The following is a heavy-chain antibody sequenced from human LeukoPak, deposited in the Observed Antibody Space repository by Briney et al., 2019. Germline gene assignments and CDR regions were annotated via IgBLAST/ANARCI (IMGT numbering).Heavy chain of an antibody. Sequence: SETLSITCTVSGGSTSSSNYYWGWIRQPPGKGLEWIGGIHYSGNTYYNPSLKSRVTISVDTSKNQFSLKLSSVTAADTAVYYCARLGAGPTYYDFWGGYSSFYFDYWGQGTLVTVSS. CDR3: ARLGAGPTYYDFWGGYSSFYFDY. V-gene: IGHV4-39*01. D-gene: IGHD3-3*01. J-gene: IGHJ4*02. CDR1: GGSTSSSNYY. CDR2: IHYSGNT.